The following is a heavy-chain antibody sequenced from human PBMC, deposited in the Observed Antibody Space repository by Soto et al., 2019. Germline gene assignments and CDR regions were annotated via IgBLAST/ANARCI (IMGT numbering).Heavy chain of an antibody. J-gene: IGHJ4*02. CDR2: IIPIFGTA. CDR3: ARSNGFYYTHEY. D-gene: IGHD2-8*01. V-gene: IGHV1-69*13. Sequence: SVKVSCKASGGTFSSYAISWVRQAPGQGLEWMGGIIPIFGTANYAQKFQGRVTITADESTSTAYMELSSLRSADTAVYYCARSNGFYYTHEYWGQGTLVTVSS. CDR1: GGTFSSYA.